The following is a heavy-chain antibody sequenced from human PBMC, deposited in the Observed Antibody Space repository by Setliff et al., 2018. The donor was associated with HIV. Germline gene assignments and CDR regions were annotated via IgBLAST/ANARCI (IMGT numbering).Heavy chain of an antibody. Sequence: ASVKVSCKASGYTFTRNFMHWVRQAPGQRLEWMGWINVGSGNTKYSQKFQGRVTITRDTSANTAYMELSSLKSEDTAVYYCARDIGNVWHDWFDPWGQGTLVTVSS. D-gene: IGHD3-16*02. CDR1: GYTFTRNF. CDR2: INVGSGNT. J-gene: IGHJ5*02. CDR3: ARDIGNVWHDWFDP. V-gene: IGHV1-3*01.